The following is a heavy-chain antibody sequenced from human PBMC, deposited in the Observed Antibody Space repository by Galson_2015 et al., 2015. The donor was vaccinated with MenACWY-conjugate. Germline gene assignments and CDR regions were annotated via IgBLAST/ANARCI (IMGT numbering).Heavy chain of an antibody. V-gene: IGHV5-10-1*01. Sequence: QSGAEVKKPGESLRISCTGSGYSFTNFWISWVRQMPGKGLEWMGKIDPSDSYSTYSPSFQGHVTISVDKPSTTAYLQWSSLKASDTGMYYCARHPGCFDSSGDFDYWGQGTLVTVSS. D-gene: IGHD3-22*01. CDR3: ARHPGCFDSSGDFDY. CDR1: GYSFTNFW. J-gene: IGHJ4*02. CDR2: IDPSDSYS.